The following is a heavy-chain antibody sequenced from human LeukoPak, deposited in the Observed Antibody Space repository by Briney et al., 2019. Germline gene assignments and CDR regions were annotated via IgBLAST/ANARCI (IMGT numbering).Heavy chain of an antibody. CDR2: IYYSGST. J-gene: IGHJ3*02. Sequence: SQTLSLTCTVSGGSISSGDYYWSWIRQPPGKGLEWIGYIYYSGSTYYNPSLKSRVTISVDTSKNQFSLKLSSVTAADTAVYYCARGGVSEWLTNAFDIWGQGTMVTVSS. CDR1: GGSISSGDYY. D-gene: IGHD3-3*01. V-gene: IGHV4-30-4*08. CDR3: ARGGVSEWLTNAFDI.